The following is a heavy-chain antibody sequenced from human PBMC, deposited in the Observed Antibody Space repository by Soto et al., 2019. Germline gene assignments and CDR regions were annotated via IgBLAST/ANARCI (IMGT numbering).Heavy chain of an antibody. V-gene: IGHV1-18*01. CDR1: GYTFTSYG. CDR2: ISTYNGNT. CDR3: ARAKVLITPNWFDP. Sequence: QVQLVQSGGEVKKPGASVKVSCKASGYTFTSYGITWVRQAPGQGLEYLGWISTYNGNTDFAQKVQNRVTLTTDTSTSTAYMELRCLRPDDTAVYYCARAKVLITPNWFDPWGQGTLVTVSS. J-gene: IGHJ5*02. D-gene: IGHD3-16*01.